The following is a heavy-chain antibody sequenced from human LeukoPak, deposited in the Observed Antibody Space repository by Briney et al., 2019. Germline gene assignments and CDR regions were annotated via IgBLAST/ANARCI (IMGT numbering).Heavy chain of an antibody. V-gene: IGHV3-30*02. CDR3: AKDGGYPRGVHFDY. CDR1: GFTFSSYG. D-gene: IGHD5-12*01. J-gene: IGHJ4*02. Sequence: GGSLRLSCAASGFTFSSYGMHWVRQAPGKGLEWVAFIRYDGSNKYYADSVKGRFTISRENSKNTLYLQMNSLRAEDTAVYYCAKDGGYPRGVHFDYWGQGTPVTVSS. CDR2: IRYDGSNK.